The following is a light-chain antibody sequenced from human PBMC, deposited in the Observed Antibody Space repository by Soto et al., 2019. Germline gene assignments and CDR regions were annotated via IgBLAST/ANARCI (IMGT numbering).Light chain of an antibody. CDR1: QSVGTN. Sequence: ERVMTQSPVTLSVSPGESVTLSGRASQSVGTNLAWYQQKPGQAPSLLIYGVSTRATGIPTRFSGIGSGRQFTLTLSSLQSADFAGYYCQQYNNWPQTFGQGTKVEIK. CDR3: QQYNNWPQT. J-gene: IGKJ1*01. CDR2: GVS. V-gene: IGKV3-15*01.